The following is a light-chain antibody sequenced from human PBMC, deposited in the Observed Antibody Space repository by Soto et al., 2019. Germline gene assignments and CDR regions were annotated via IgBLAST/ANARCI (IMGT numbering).Light chain of an antibody. CDR2: DVS. Sequence: QSALTQPASVSGSPGQSITISCTGTSSDVGGYNYVSWYQQHPGKAPKLMIYDVSNRPSGVSTRFSGSKSGDTASLTISGLQAEDESDYYCSSYTTSSTVVVGGGTKVTVL. V-gene: IGLV2-14*01. CDR1: SSDVGGYNY. CDR3: SSYTTSSTVV. J-gene: IGLJ2*01.